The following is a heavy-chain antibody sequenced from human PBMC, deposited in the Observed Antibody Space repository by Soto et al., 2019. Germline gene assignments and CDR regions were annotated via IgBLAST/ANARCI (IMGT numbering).Heavy chain of an antibody. CDR2: MNPNSGNT. Sequence: QVQLVQSGAEVKKPGASVRVSCKASGYTFTSYDINWVRQATGQGLEWMGWMNPNSGNTGYAQKFQGRVTMTRNTSISTAYMELSSLRSEDTAVYYCARWPDGYYYYGMDVWGQGTTVTVSS. CDR3: ARWPDGYYYYGMDV. CDR1: GYTFTSYD. J-gene: IGHJ6*02. V-gene: IGHV1-8*01.